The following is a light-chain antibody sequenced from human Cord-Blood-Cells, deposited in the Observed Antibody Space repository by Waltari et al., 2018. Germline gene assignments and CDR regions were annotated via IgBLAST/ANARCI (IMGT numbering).Light chain of an antibody. CDR3: QQSYSTPFT. V-gene: IGKV1-39*01. CDR1: QSISSY. J-gene: IGKJ3*01. CDR2: AAS. Sequence: TQSPSSLSASVGDRVTITCRASQSISSYLNWYQQKPGKAPKLLIYAASSLQSGVPSRFSGSGSGTDFNLTISSLQPEDFATYYCQQSYSTPFTFGPGTQVDIK.